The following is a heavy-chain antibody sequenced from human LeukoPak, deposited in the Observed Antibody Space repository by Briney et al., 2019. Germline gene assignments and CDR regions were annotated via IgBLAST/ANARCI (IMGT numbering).Heavy chain of an antibody. CDR2: ISNDGSNK. J-gene: IGHJ4*02. CDR1: GFTFSTYG. CDR3: AKDAGRCSGGSCYRQDY. D-gene: IGHD2-15*01. Sequence: PGGSLRLSCAASGFTFSTYGMHWVRQAPGKGPEWVAVISNDGSNKYHAESVKGRFTISRDNSKNTLYLQMNSLRAEDTAVYYCAKDAGRCSGGSCYRQDYWGQGTLVTVSS. V-gene: IGHV3-30*18.